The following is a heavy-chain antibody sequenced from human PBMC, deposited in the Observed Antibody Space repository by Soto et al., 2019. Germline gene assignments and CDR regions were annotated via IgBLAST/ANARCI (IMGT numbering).Heavy chain of an antibody. CDR1: GGSISSSSYN. Sequence: QLQLQESGPGLVKPSETLSLTCTVSGGSISSSSYNWGWIRQPPGKGLEWIGSINYSGSTYYNPSLKSRVTISVDASNNQFSLNLNSVTAADTAVYYCARRGYCGGGFCFPFDYWGQGTLVTVSS. V-gene: IGHV4-39*01. D-gene: IGHD2-15*01. CDR2: INYSGST. J-gene: IGHJ4*02. CDR3: ARRGYCGGGFCFPFDY.